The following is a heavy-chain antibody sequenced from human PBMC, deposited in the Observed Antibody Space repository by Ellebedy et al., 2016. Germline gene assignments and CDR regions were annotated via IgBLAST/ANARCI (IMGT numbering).Heavy chain of an antibody. V-gene: IGHV4-4*07. CDR2: IYTSGST. J-gene: IGHJ5*02. Sequence: SETLSLXXTVSGGSISSYYWSWIRQPAGKGLEWIGRIYTSGSTNYNPSLKSRVTMSVDTSKNQFSLKLSSVTAADTAVYYCARVEDGSGVNWFNPWGQGTLVTVSS. CDR1: GGSISSYY. D-gene: IGHD3-10*01. CDR3: ARVEDGSGVNWFNP.